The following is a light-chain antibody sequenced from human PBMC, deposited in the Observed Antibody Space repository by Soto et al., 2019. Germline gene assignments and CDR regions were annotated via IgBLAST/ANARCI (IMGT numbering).Light chain of an antibody. CDR3: QQYTTYET. CDR1: QNIRNL. V-gene: IGKV1-5*01. J-gene: IGKJ5*01. Sequence: SQVTQSPSTLSSAFGDTVTITFRASQNIRNLLAWYQQKPGKAPKPLIYDASTLKTGVPSRFSGSGSGSEFNFTITGLQTDDFATYFCQQYTTYETFGQGGRLEIK. CDR2: DAS.